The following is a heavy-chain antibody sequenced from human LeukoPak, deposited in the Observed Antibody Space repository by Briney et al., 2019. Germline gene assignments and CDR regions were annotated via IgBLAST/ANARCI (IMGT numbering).Heavy chain of an antibody. CDR3: AIYQGDAFDI. J-gene: IGHJ3*02. CDR2: ISAYNGNT. Sequence: ASVKVSCKASGGTFNSYAMSWVRQAPGQGLEWMGWISAYNGNTNYAQKLQGRVTMTTDTSTSTAYMELRSLRSDDTAVYYCAIYQGDAFDIWGQGTMVTVSS. D-gene: IGHD2-2*01. CDR1: GGTFNSYA. V-gene: IGHV1-18*01.